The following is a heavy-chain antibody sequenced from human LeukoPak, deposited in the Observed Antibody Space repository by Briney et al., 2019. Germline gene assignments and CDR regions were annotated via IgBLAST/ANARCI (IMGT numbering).Heavy chain of an antibody. J-gene: IGHJ4*02. Sequence: GGSLRLSCAASGFTFSRSWLTWVRQAQGKGLEWVASINQEGSVKHYLDSVQGRFTISRDNSNNLLFLQMNSLRAEDTAVYFCAKLLGDVTTLDSWGQGTLVTVSS. V-gene: IGHV3-7*01. CDR2: INQEGSVK. CDR3: AKLLGDVTTLDS. D-gene: IGHD3-16*01. CDR1: GFTFSRSW.